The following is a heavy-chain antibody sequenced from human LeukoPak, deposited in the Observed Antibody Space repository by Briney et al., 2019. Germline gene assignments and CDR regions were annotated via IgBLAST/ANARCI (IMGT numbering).Heavy chain of an antibody. J-gene: IGHJ4*02. CDR3: ARVGYNPRLFAFDY. CDR1: GGTFSSYA. V-gene: IGHV1-69*05. CDR2: IIPIFGTA. Sequence: SVKVSCKASGGTFSSYAISWVRQAPGQGLEWMGGIIPIFGTANYAQKFQGRVTMTTDTSTSTAYMELRSLRSDDTAVYYCARVGYNPRLFAFDYWGQGTLVTVSS. D-gene: IGHD5-18*01.